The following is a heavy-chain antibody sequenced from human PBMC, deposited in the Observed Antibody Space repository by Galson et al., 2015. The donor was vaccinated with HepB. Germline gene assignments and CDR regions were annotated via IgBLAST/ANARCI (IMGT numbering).Heavy chain of an antibody. J-gene: IGHJ4*02. V-gene: IGHV3-11*06. D-gene: IGHD4-17*01. Sequence: SLRLSCAASGFTFSDYYMSWIRQAPGKGLEWVSYISSSSSYTNYADSVKGRFTISRDNAKNSLYLQMNSLRAEDTAVYYCARAYPSADDYGDYPAVEETVNRHPYYFDYWGQGTLVAVSS. CDR1: GFTFSDYY. CDR2: ISSSSSYT. CDR3: ARAYPSADDYGDYPAVEETVNRHPYYFDY.